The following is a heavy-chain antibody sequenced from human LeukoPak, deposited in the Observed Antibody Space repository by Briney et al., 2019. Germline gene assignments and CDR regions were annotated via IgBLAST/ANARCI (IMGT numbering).Heavy chain of an antibody. V-gene: IGHV1-69*01. CDR1: GGTFSSYA. D-gene: IGHD6-19*01. CDR3: ARAVAVAGTNGYYYYMDV. Sequence: GSSVKVSCKASGGTFSSYAISWVRQAPGQGLEWMGGIIPIFGTANYAQKFQGRVTITADESTSTAYMELSSLRSEDTAVYYCARAVAVAGTNGYYYYMDVWGKGTTVTISS. CDR2: IIPIFGTA. J-gene: IGHJ6*03.